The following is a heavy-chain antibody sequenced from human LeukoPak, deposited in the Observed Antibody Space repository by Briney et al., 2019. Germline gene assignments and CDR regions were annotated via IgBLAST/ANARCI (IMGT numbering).Heavy chain of an antibody. V-gene: IGHV3-23*01. Sequence: PGGSLRLSCAASGLRFSDYAMTWVRQPPGKGLEWVSGISGAGGSINYGDSVKGRFTISRDNSKNTLYLQMESLRDEDTAVYFCGRQTNDFWSGFCDFWGQGTLVTVSS. CDR3: GRQTNDFWSGFCDF. CDR1: GLRFSDYA. J-gene: IGHJ4*02. D-gene: IGHD3-3*01. CDR2: ISGAGGSI.